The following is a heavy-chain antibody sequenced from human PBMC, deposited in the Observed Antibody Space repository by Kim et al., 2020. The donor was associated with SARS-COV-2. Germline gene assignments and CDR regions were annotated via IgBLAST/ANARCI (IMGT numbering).Heavy chain of an antibody. CDR1: GYTFTSYG. CDR2: ISAYNGNT. V-gene: IGHV1-18*01. J-gene: IGHJ6*02. CDR3: ASSVHPREYYYGMDV. Sequence: ASVKVSCKASGYTFTSYGISWVRQAPGQGLEWMGWISAYNGNTNYAQKLQGRVTMTTDTSTSTAYMELRSLRSDDTAVYYCASSVHPREYYYGMDVWGQGTTVTVSS.